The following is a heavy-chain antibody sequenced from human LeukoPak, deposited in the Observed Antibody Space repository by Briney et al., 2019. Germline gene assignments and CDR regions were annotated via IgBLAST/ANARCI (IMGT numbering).Heavy chain of an antibody. V-gene: IGHV4-39*01. Sequence: SETLSLTCTVSGGSISSSSYYWGWIRQPPGKGLEWLGSIYYSGSTYYNPSLKSRVTISVDTSKNQFSLKLSSVTAADTAVYYCARRYGDYVVHFFDYWGQGTLVTVSS. J-gene: IGHJ4*02. CDR1: GGSISSSSYY. D-gene: IGHD4-17*01. CDR2: IYYSGST. CDR3: ARRYGDYVVHFFDY.